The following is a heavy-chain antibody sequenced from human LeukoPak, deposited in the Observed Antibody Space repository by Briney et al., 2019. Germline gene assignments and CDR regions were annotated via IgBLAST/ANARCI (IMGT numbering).Heavy chain of an antibody. D-gene: IGHD6-13*01. CDR3: AREAAPDHP. V-gene: IGHV3-48*01. CDR1: GFTFSSYS. CDR2: ISTSSSTI. Sequence: PGGSLRLSCAASGFTFSSYSMNWVRQAPGKGLEWVSYISTSSSTIYYADSVKGRFTISRDNAKNSLYLQMNSLRVEDTAVYYCAREAAPDHPWGQGTLVTVSS. J-gene: IGHJ5*02.